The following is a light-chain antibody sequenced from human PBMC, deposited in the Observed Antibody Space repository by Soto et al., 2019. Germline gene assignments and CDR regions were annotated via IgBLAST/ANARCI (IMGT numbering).Light chain of an antibody. CDR1: QTISHY. J-gene: IGKJ1*01. Sequence: DIQMTQSPSSLSASVGDRVTITCWASQTISHYLNWYQQKPGKAPKLLIYGASSLQSGVPSRFSGSGSGTDFTLSISSLQPEDFATYYCEQSYSTRWTFGQGTQVEIK. V-gene: IGKV1-39*01. CDR2: GAS. CDR3: EQSYSTRWT.